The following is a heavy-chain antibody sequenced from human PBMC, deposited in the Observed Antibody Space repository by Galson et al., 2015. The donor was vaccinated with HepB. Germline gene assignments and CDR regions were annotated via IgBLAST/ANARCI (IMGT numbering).Heavy chain of an antibody. D-gene: IGHD3-3*01. CDR3: ARGREIDYDFWSGYPYYYMDV. CDR1: GFTFSDYY. V-gene: IGHV3-11*06. J-gene: IGHJ6*03. Sequence: SLRLSCAASGFTFSDYYMSWIRQAPGKGLEWVSYISSSSSYTNYADSVKGRFTISRDNAKNSLYLQMNSLRAEDTAVYYCARGREIDYDFWSGYPYYYMDVWGKGTTVTVSS. CDR2: ISSSSSYT.